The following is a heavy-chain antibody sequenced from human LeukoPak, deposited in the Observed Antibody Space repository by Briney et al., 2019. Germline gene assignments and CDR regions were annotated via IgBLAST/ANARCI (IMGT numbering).Heavy chain of an antibody. Sequence: SETLSLTCTVSGGSISSYYWSWIRHPAGKGLEGIGRIHTSGSTNYNPSLKSRVTMSVDTSKNQFSLKLSSVTAADTAVYYCARDRYYYDSSGYSLFDYWGQGTLVTVSS. CDR1: GGSISSYY. V-gene: IGHV4-4*07. CDR3: ARDRYYYDSSGYSLFDY. CDR2: IHTSGST. J-gene: IGHJ4*02. D-gene: IGHD3-22*01.